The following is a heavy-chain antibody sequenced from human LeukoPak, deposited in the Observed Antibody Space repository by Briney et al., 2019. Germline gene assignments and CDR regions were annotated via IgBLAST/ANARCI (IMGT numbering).Heavy chain of an antibody. V-gene: IGHV3-53*01. Sequence: GGPLRLSCAASGFTVSSNFMSRVRQAPGKGLEWVSVIYGGGNTYYADSVKGRFTISRDTSKNTLYLQMNSLRAEDTAVYYCATWPGGWYGEDSWGQGTLVTVSS. D-gene: IGHD6-19*01. CDR1: GFTVSSNF. J-gene: IGHJ4*02. CDR2: IYGGGNT. CDR3: ATWPGGWYGEDS.